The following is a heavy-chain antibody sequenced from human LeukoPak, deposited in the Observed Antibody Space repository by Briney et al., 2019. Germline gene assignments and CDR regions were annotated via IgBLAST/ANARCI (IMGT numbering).Heavy chain of an antibody. D-gene: IGHD2-15*01. J-gene: IGHJ3*02. CDR3: AKDLYSANDAFDI. V-gene: IGHV3-23*01. Sequence: GGSLRLSCAASGFTFSSYAMSWVRQAPGKGLEWVSAISGSGGSTYYADSVKDRFTISRDNSKNTLYLQMNSLRAEDTAVYYCAKDLYSANDAFDIWGQGTMVTVSS. CDR1: GFTFSSYA. CDR2: ISGSGGST.